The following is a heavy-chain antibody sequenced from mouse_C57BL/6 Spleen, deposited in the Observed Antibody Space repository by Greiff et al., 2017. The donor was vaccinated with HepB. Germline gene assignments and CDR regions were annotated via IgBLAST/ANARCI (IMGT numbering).Heavy chain of an antibody. D-gene: IGHD2-1*01. V-gene: IGHV1-82*01. CDR3: ARYPLIYYGIDYFDY. CDR2: IYPGDGDT. Sequence: VQLQQSGPELVKPGASVKISCKASGYAFSSSWMNWVNQRPGKCLEWIGRIYPGDGDTNYNGKFKGKATLTADKSSSTAYMQLSSLTSEDSAVYFCARYPLIYYGIDYFDYWGQGTTLTVSS. CDR1: GYAFSSSW. J-gene: IGHJ2*01.